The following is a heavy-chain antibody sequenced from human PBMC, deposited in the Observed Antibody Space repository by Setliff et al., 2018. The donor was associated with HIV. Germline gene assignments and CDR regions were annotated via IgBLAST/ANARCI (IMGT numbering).Heavy chain of an antibody. CDR1: AYTFTDYF. CDR2: INPKTAAT. CDR3: ARGRIRGDSDY. Sequence: ASVKVSCKTSAYTFTDYFVHWVRLAPGQGPEWMGWINPKTAATQYPQDFQGRVTMTSDTSTTTVYMELTRLRSDDTAVYYCARGRIRGDSDYWGQGTLVTVSS. D-gene: IGHD7-27*01. V-gene: IGHV1-2*02. J-gene: IGHJ4*02.